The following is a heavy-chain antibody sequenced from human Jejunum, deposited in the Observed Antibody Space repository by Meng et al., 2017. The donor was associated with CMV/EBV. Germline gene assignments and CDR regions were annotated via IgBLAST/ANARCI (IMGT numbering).Heavy chain of an antibody. V-gene: IGHV4-31*02. Sequence: SGGSITGGGYYSALIRQHPEQGLEWIGYIYYSGSTSYNPSLESRVTISSDTFRNQFSLKLTSMTAADTAVYYCARDVLGRPYWFFDLWGRGTLVTVSS. CDR3: ARDVLGRPYWFFDL. CDR1: GGSITGGGYY. D-gene: IGHD7-27*01. J-gene: IGHJ2*01. CDR2: IYYSGST.